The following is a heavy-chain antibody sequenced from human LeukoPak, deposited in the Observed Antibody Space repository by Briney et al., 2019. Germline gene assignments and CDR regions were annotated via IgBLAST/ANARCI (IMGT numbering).Heavy chain of an antibody. D-gene: IGHD6-19*01. CDR3: ARVSGSGWHFDY. CDR2: ISSSGVLI. Sequence: GGSLRLSCAPSGFTFSNYEMNWVRQAPGKGLEWVSFISSSGVLIYYADSVKGRFTISRDNAKNSLYLEMNSLRVEDTAVYYCARVSGSGWHFDYWGQGSLVTVSS. CDR1: GFTFSNYE. V-gene: IGHV3-48*03. J-gene: IGHJ4*02.